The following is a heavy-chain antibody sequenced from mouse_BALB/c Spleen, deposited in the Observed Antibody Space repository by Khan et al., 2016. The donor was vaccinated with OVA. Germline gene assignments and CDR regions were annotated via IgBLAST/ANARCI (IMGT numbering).Heavy chain of an antibody. CDR2: ISYSGCT. Sequence: EVELVESGPGLVKPSQSLSLTCTVTGYSITSGYGWNWIWQFPGNKLEWMGYISYSGCTNYNPSLKSRISITRDTSKNQFFLQLNSVTTEDTATYYCARTARIKYWGQGTTLTVSS. CDR1: GYSITSGYG. V-gene: IGHV3-2*02. CDR3: ARTARIKY. D-gene: IGHD1-2*01. J-gene: IGHJ2*01.